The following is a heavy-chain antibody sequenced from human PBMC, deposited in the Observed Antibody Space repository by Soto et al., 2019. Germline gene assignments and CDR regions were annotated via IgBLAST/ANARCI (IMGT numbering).Heavy chain of an antibody. CDR2: IRSKAYGGTT. D-gene: IGHD1-26*01. CDR1: GFTFGDYA. V-gene: IGHV3-49*03. Sequence: GGYLRLCCTASGFTFGDYAMSWFRQAPGRGLEWVGFIRSKAYGGTTEYAASVKGRFTISRDDSKSIAYLQMNSLKTEDTAVYYCTRIVGGIGYYSGQGTLLTVSS. CDR3: TRIVGGIGYY. J-gene: IGHJ4*02.